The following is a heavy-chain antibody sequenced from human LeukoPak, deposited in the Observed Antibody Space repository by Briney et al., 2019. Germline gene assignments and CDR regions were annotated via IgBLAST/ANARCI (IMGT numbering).Heavy chain of an antibody. Sequence: SETLSLTCAVYGGSFSGYYWSWIRQPPGKGLEWIGEINHSGSTNYNPSLKSRVTISVDTSKNQFSLKLSSVTAADTAVYYCARVRSFYYYYMDVWGKGTTVTVSS. V-gene: IGHV4-34*01. J-gene: IGHJ6*03. CDR2: INHSGST. D-gene: IGHD3-10*01. CDR1: GGSFSGYY. CDR3: ARVRSFYYYYMDV.